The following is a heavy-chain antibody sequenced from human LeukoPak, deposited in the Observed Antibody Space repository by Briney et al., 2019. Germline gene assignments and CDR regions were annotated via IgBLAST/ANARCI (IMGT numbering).Heavy chain of an antibody. CDR1: GGTFNNYA. CDR2: IVPIFATP. CDR3: ARVGQRGYYYYYYMDV. V-gene: IGHV1-69*06. D-gene: IGHD3-10*01. Sequence: SVKVSCKASGGTFNNYAISWVRQAPEQGLEWMGGIVPIFATPNYAQKFQGRVTVTADKSTSTAYMELSSLRSEDTAVYYCARVGQRGYYYYYYMDVWGKGTTVTVSS. J-gene: IGHJ6*03.